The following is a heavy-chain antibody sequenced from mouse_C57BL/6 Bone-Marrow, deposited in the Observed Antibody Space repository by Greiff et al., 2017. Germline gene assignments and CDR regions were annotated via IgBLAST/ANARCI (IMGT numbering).Heavy chain of an antibody. J-gene: IGHJ1*03. Sequence: DVQLQESGPGLVKPSQSLSLTCSVTGYSITSGYYWNWIRQFPGNKLEWMGYIRYDGSNNYNPSLKNRISITRDTSKNQFFLKLNSVTTKDTATYYCAREDSYYYCSSWYFDVWCTGTTVTVTS. CDR1: GYSITSGYY. CDR3: AREDSYYYCSSWYFDV. CDR2: IRYDGSN. D-gene: IGHD1-1*01. V-gene: IGHV3-6*01.